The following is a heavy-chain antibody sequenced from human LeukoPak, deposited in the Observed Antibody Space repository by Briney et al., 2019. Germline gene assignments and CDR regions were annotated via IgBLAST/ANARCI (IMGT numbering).Heavy chain of an antibody. V-gene: IGHV4-34*01. CDR2: GSDMGGT. D-gene: IGHD3-3*01. CDR1: GGSISSYY. J-gene: IGHJ5*02. Sequence: SETLSLTCTVSGGSISSYYWSWIRQPPGKGLEWIGEGSDMGGTKYNPSPSLKSRVTISADTSKTQFSLKLTSLTAADTAVYYCAKNGQSGFSFDPWGQGTLVTVSS. CDR3: AKNGQSGFSFDP.